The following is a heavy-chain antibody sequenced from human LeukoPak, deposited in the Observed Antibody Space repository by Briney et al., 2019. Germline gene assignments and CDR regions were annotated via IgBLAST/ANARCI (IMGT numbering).Heavy chain of an antibody. CDR2: IIPIFGTA. CDR1: GGTFSSYA. D-gene: IGHD1-26*01. Sequence: VASVKVSCKASGGTFSSYAISWVRQAPGQGLEWMGGIIPIFGTANYAQKFQGRVTMTRDMSTSTVYMELSSLRSEDTAVYYCARANSGSYGDNWFDPWGQGTLVTVSS. V-gene: IGHV1-69*05. CDR3: ARANSGSYGDNWFDP. J-gene: IGHJ5*02.